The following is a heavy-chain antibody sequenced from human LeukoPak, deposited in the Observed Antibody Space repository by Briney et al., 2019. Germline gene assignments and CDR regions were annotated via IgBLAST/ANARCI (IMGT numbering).Heavy chain of an antibody. V-gene: IGHV3-74*01. CDR1: GFTFRSYW. J-gene: IGHJ6*03. CDR3: RAGYYYYYMDV. CDR2: TNTHGTSA. Sequence: PGGSLRLSCAASGFTFRSYWMHWVRQVPGKGLVWVARTNTHGTSANYADSVKGRFIISRDNANNTLYLQMNGLRDEDTGVYYARAGYYYYYMDVWGKGTTVTVSS.